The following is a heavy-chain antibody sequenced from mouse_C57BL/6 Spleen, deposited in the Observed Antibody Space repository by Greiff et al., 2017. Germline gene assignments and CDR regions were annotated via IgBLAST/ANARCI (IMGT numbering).Heavy chain of an antibody. V-gene: IGHV3-8*01. CDR2: ISSSGST. Sequence: EVQLVESGPGLAKPSQTLSLTCSVSGYSFTSDYWNWIRKFPGNKLEYMGYISSSGSTYYNPSLKSRISITRDTSNDQYYLQLNSVTTGDTATYDCARRDCYGSGYDWYFDVWGTGTTVTVSS. D-gene: IGHD1-1*01. CDR3: ARRDCYGSGYDWYFDV. CDR1: GYSFTSDY. J-gene: IGHJ1*03.